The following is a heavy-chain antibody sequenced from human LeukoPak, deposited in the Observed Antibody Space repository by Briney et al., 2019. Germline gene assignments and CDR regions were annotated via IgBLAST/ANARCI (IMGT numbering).Heavy chain of an antibody. J-gene: IGHJ4*02. D-gene: IGHD2-2*01. V-gene: IGHV1-69*13. Sequence: GASVKVSCKASGGTFSSYAISWVRQAPGQGLEWMGGIIPIFGTANYAQKFQGRVTITADESTSTAYMELSSLRSEDTAVYYCARGNIVVGRSSYYFDYWGQGTLVTVSS. CDR1: GGTFSSYA. CDR3: ARGNIVVGRSSYYFDY. CDR2: IIPIFGTA.